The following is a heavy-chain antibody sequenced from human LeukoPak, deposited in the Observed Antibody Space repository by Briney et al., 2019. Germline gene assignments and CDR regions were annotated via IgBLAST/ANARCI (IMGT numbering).Heavy chain of an antibody. V-gene: IGHV3-21*01. D-gene: IGHD1-26*01. Sequence: GGSLRLSCAASGFTFSSYSMNWVRQAPGRGPEWVSSISSSSSYIYYADSVKGRFTISRDNAKNSLYLQMNSLRAEDTAVYYCARANSGSEGAFDIWGQGTMVTVSS. CDR1: GFTFSSYS. CDR2: ISSSSSYI. CDR3: ARANSGSEGAFDI. J-gene: IGHJ3*02.